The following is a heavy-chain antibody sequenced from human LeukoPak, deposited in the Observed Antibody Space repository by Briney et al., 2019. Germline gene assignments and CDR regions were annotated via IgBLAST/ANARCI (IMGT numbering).Heavy chain of an antibody. CDR2: MNPNSGNT. Sequence: ASVKVSCKASGYTFTSYDINWVRQATGQGLEWMGWMNPNSGNTGYAQKFQGRVAMTRNTSISTAYMELSRLRSDDTAVYYCARGAKYCSGGSCYDYWGQGTLVTVSS. D-gene: IGHD2-15*01. J-gene: IGHJ4*02. CDR3: ARGAKYCSGGSCYDY. V-gene: IGHV1-8*01. CDR1: GYTFTSYD.